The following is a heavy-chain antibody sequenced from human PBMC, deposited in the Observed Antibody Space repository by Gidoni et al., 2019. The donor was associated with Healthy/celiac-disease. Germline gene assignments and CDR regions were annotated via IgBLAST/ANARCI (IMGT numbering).Heavy chain of an antibody. V-gene: IGHV1-46*02. J-gene: IGHJ3*02. Sequence: QVQLVQSGAEVKTPGASVTVSCKASGYTFNSYYMHWVRQAPGKGLEWMGIINPSGGRTSYAQKFQGRVTMTRYTSTSTVYMELSSLRSEDTAVYYCARVESYQDAFDIWGQGTMVTVSS. CDR2: INPSGGRT. CDR3: ARVESYQDAFDI. D-gene: IGHD3-16*01. CDR1: GYTFNSYY.